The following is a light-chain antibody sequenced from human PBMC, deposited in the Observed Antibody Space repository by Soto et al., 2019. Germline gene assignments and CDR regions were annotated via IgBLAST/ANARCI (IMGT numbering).Light chain of an antibody. CDR3: SSYTSNSTLV. V-gene: IGLV2-14*01. J-gene: IGLJ2*01. Sequence: QSALTQPASVSGSPGQSITISCTGTSSDVGGYNYVSWYQQHPGKAPKLMIYDVSNRPSGVSNRFSGSKSGNTASLTISGLQAEDEAAYYSSSYTSNSTLVFGGGTKLTVL. CDR2: DVS. CDR1: SSDVGGYNY.